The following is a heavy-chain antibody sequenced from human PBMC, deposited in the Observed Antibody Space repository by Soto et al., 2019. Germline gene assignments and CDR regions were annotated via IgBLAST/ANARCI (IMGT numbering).Heavy chain of an antibody. CDR1: GGSISSSSYY. J-gene: IGHJ4*02. CDR3: ARGYGRNFDY. Sequence: SETLSLTCTVSGGSISSSSYYWGWIRQPPGKGLEWIGSISSSGSTYYKPSLKSRVAMSVDTSKNQFSLKLSSVTAADTAIYYCARGYGRNFDYWGQGTLVTVSS. D-gene: IGHD5-18*01. CDR2: ISSSGST. V-gene: IGHV4-39*01.